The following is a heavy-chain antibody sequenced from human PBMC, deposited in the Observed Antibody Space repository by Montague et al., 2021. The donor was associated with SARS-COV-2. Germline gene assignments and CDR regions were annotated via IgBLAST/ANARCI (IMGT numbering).Heavy chain of an antibody. CDR3: AKMSYIVVLLDAMEWYGMDV. J-gene: IGHJ6*02. V-gene: IGHV3-23*03. Sequence: SLRLSCAASGFTFSTYAMSWVRQAPGKGLEWVSVIYSGGTRTYYSDSVKGRFTISRDNSQNTLYLQMNSLRAEDTAVYYCAKMSYIVVLLDAMEWYGMDVWGQGTTVTVSS. CDR2: IYSGGTRT. CDR1: GFTFSTYA. D-gene: IGHD2-2*01.